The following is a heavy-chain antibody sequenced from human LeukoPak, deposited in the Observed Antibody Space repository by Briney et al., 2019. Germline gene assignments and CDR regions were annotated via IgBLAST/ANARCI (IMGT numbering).Heavy chain of an antibody. CDR2: IISMFKTE. J-gene: IGHJ3*01. V-gene: IGHV1-69*13. D-gene: IGHD6-19*01. CDR3: ARDQWLEPDAFDV. Sequence: GASVKVSCKVSGGTVSSHAFNWVRQARGQGLEWMGGIISMFKTEKYAQKFRGRVTITADESTSPAYMDLSSLTFEDTAVYYCARDQWLEPDAFDVWGQGTLVTVSS. CDR1: GGTVSSHA.